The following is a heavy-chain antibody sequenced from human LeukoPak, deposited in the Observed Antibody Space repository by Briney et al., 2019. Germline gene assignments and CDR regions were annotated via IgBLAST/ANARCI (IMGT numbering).Heavy chain of an antibody. J-gene: IGHJ4*02. V-gene: IGHV4-39*07. CDR2: IYHSGRT. Sequence: PSETLSLTCTVSGGSINTYYWGWIRQPPGKGLEWIGSIYHSGRTFYNPSLKSRVTISVDTSKNQFSLKLSSVTAADTAVYYCARAPRGVVTLFDYWGQGTLVTVSS. CDR1: GGSINTYY. CDR3: ARAPRGVVTLFDY. D-gene: IGHD4-23*01.